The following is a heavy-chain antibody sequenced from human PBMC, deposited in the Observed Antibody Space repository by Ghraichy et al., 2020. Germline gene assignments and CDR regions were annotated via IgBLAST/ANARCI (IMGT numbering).Heavy chain of an antibody. D-gene: IGHD6-25*01. CDR2: INHIGNA. J-gene: IGHJ6*02. V-gene: IGHV4-34*01. CDR1: AESFSGYF. CDR3: AKGTAAARNGMDV. Sequence: SETLSLTCAVYAESFSGYFWTWIRQPPWKGLEWIGEINHIGNANYNPSLKSRVTISVDTSKNHFSLRLTSVTAADTAVYYCAKGTAAARNGMDVWGQGTTVTVSS.